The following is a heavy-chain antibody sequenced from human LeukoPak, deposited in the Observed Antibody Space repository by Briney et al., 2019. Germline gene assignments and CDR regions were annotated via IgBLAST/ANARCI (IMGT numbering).Heavy chain of an antibody. D-gene: IGHD5-12*01. J-gene: IGHJ4*02. CDR3: ASSGYDLYDY. Sequence: PSETLSLTCAVYGGSFSGYYWSWIRQPPGKGLEWIGEINHSGSTNYNPSLKSRVTISVDTSKNQFSLKLSSVTAADTAVYHCASSGYDLYDYWGQGTLVTVSS. CDR1: GGSFSGYY. V-gene: IGHV4-34*01. CDR2: INHSGST.